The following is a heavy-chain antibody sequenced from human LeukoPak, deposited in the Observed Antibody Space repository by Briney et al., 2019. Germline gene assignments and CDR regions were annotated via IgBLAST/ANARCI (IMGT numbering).Heavy chain of an antibody. J-gene: IGHJ4*02. V-gene: IGHV1-69*02. Sequence: ASVKVSCKASVGTFISYTISWVRQAPGQGLEWMGRIIPILGIANYAQKFQGRVTITADKSPSTAYMELSSLRSEDTAVYYCARVGRGKTYYFDYWGQGTLVTVSS. CDR2: IIPILGIA. CDR1: VGTFISYT. CDR3: ARVGRGKTYYFDY.